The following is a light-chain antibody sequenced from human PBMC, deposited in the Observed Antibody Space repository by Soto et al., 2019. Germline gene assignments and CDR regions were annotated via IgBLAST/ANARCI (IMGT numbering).Light chain of an antibody. CDR1: SSDVGGYDL. J-gene: IGLJ3*02. CDR2: EVS. V-gene: IGLV2-14*01. Sequence: QSALTQPASVSGSPGQSSTISCTGTSSDVGGYDLVSWYQLHPGKAPKLIIYEVSNRPAGVSNRFSGSKSGNTASLTISGLQAEDEADYYCNSHTSSTFWVFGGGTKLTVL. CDR3: NSHTSSTFWV.